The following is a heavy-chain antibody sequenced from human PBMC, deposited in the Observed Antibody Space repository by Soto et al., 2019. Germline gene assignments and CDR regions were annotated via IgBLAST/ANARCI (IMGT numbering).Heavy chain of an antibody. D-gene: IGHD5-18*01. CDR3: ARSGYSYGPNPLLY. CDR2: IYYSGST. Sequence: SETLSLTCTVSGGSISSGGYYWSWIRQHPGKGLEWIGYIYYSGSTYYNPSPKSRVTISVDTSKNQFSLKLSSVTAADTAVYYCARSGYSYGPNPLLYWGQGTLVTRLL. CDR1: GGSISSGGYY. V-gene: IGHV4-31*03. J-gene: IGHJ4*02.